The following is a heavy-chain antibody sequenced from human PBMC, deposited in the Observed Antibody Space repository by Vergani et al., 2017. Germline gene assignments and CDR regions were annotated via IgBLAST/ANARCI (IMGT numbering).Heavy chain of an antibody. V-gene: IGHV5-51*01. CDR1: GYSFTSYW. J-gene: IGHJ6*02. CDR2: IYPGDADT. CDR3: ARRVHCSGGSCYRYYYGMDV. Sequence: EVQLVQSGAEVKKPGESLKISCKGSGYSFTSYWIGWVRQMPGKGLEWMGIIYPGDADTRYSPSFQGQVTISADKSISTAYLQWSSLKASDTAMYYCARRVHCSGGSCYRYYYGMDVWGQGTTVTVSS. D-gene: IGHD2-15*01.